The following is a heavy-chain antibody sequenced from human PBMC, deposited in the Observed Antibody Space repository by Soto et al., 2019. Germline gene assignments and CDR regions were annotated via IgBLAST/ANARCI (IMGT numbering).Heavy chain of an antibody. CDR3: ARTRSGSYYFDY. V-gene: IGHV3-66*01. Sequence: PGGSLRLSCAASGFTVSRKYMSWVRQAPGKGLEWVSAIYSGDKTYYADSVKGRFSISRDKSKNTLYFQMNSLRAEDTAVYYCARTRSGSYYFDYWGQGTLVTVSS. J-gene: IGHJ4*02. D-gene: IGHD6-19*01. CDR1: GFTVSRKY. CDR2: IYSGDKT.